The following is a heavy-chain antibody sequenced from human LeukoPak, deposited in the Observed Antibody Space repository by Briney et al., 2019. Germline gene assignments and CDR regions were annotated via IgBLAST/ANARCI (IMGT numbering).Heavy chain of an antibody. CDR3: ARDLSNYDFWSGYYAIDY. J-gene: IGHJ4*02. CDR2: ISPYNGNT. D-gene: IGHD3-3*01. CDR1: GYSFTNYG. Sequence: ASVKVSCKASGYSFTNYGITWVRLAPGQGLEWMGWISPYNGNTNYAQKLQGRVTMTTDTSTSTAYMELRSLRSDDTAVYYCARDLSNYDFWSGYYAIDYWGQGTLVTVSS. V-gene: IGHV1-18*01.